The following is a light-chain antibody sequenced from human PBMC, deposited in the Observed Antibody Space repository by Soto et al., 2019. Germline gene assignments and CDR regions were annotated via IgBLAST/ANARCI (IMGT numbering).Light chain of an antibody. CDR3: QQYDTSPLT. CDR1: QSVSSSY. Sequence: IVLTQSPGTLSLSPGERAALSCRASQSVSSSYLAWYQQKTGQAPRLLIYGASNRATGIPDRFSGSGSGTDFTLTISRLEPEDFAVYYCQQYDTSPLTFGGGTKVDIK. J-gene: IGKJ4*01. V-gene: IGKV3-20*01. CDR2: GAS.